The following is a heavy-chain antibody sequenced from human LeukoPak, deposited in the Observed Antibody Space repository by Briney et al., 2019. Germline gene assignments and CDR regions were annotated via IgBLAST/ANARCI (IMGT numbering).Heavy chain of an antibody. Sequence: GGSLRLSCAASGFTFSSYGMHWVRQAPGKGLEWVAFIRYDGSNKYYADSVKGRFTISRDNSKNTLYLQMNSLRAEDTAVYYCARDRLPGIAADNWFDPWGQGTLVTVSS. D-gene: IGHD6-13*01. CDR1: GFTFSSYG. J-gene: IGHJ5*02. CDR2: IRYDGSNK. V-gene: IGHV3-30*02. CDR3: ARDRLPGIAADNWFDP.